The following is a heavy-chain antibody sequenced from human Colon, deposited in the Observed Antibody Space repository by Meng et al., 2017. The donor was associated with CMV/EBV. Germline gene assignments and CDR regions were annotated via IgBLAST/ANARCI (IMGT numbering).Heavy chain of an antibody. CDR1: GFNFSDHY. Sequence: GESLKISCVASGFNFSDHYMSWIRQVPGKGLEWISFTSRSGSTKNYADSVKGRFTISRDNAKNSLFLQLNSLRAEDTAVYYCARERGGLCSSTNCQKTFDYWGQGTVVTVSS. D-gene: IGHD2-2*01. CDR3: ARERGGLCSSTNCQKTFDY. V-gene: IGHV3-11*01. J-gene: IGHJ4*02. CDR2: TSRSGSTK.